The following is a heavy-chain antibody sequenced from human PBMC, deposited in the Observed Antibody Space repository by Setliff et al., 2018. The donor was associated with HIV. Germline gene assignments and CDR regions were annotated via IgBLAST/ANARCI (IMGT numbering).Heavy chain of an antibody. Sequence: SETLSLTCTVSGGSISSTSYYWGWIRQPPGTGLEWIGSISSSGNTYYNPSLKSRVTTSVDTPKNQFSLKLNSVTAADMAVYYCAKTIGGYFDIFDNWGQGTLVTVSS. CDR1: GGSISSTSYY. CDR2: ISSSGNT. D-gene: IGHD3-9*01. J-gene: IGHJ4*02. CDR3: AKTIGGYFDIFDN. V-gene: IGHV4-39*01.